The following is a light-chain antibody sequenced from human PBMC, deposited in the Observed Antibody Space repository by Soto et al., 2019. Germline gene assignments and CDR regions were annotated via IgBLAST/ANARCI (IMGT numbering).Light chain of an antibody. CDR3: QQYNNWPRAT. CDR2: RAS. Sequence: IVMTQSPATLSVSPGERATLSCSASQSINSNLAWYQQKPGQAPRLLMFRASIRATGFPARFSGSGSGTEVTITICSLQSEDSAIYYCQQYNNWPRATFGGGTKVEIK. J-gene: IGKJ4*01. V-gene: IGKV3-15*01. CDR1: QSINSN.